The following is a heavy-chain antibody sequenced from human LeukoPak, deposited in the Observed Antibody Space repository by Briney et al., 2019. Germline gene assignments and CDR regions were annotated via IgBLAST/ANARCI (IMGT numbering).Heavy chain of an antibody. CDR1: GSSFTSYW. Sequence: GESLKISCRDSGSSFTSYWIGWVRQMPGKGLEWMGIIYPGDSDIRYSPSFQGQVTISVDKFISTAYLQWSSLKASDTAMYYCANLIGGDFAFDVWGQGTMVTVSS. V-gene: IGHV5-51*01. J-gene: IGHJ3*01. D-gene: IGHD2-21*02. CDR3: ANLIGGDFAFDV. CDR2: IYPGDSDI.